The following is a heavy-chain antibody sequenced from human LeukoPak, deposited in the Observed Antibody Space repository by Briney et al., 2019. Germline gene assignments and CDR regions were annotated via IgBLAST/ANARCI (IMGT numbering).Heavy chain of an antibody. V-gene: IGHV5-51*01. D-gene: IGHD2-2*01. CDR1: GYSFTTYW. Sequence: ESLTISCTGSGYSFTTYWIAWVRQMPGKGLEWMGIIYPGDSDTRYSPSFQGQVTISADKSITTAYLQWSSLKASDTAIYYCARTMGTSTSSTLDYWGQGTLVTVSS. J-gene: IGHJ4*02. CDR3: ARTMGTSTSSTLDY. CDR2: IYPGDSDT.